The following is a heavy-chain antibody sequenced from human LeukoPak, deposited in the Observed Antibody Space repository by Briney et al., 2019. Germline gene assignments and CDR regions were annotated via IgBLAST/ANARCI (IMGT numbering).Heavy chain of an antibody. D-gene: IGHD4-11*01. CDR2: FKTKYHQV. Sequence: PGGSLRLSCAASGFTFSSHAMNWVRQAPGKGLEWVSTFKTKYHQVYYAESVRGRFTISTDNSRNTVFLQMNSLRADDTALYYCARSVPDYTRFDYWGQGALVTVSS. CDR3: ARSVPDYTRFDY. CDR1: GFTFSSHA. J-gene: IGHJ4*02. V-gene: IGHV3-23*05.